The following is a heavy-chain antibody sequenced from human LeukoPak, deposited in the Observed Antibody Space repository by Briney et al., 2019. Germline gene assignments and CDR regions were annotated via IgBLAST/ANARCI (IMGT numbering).Heavy chain of an antibody. J-gene: IGHJ5*02. CDR2: IYPGDSDT. CDR3: ARHHYGVLLEWNNWFDP. D-gene: IGHD3-3*01. V-gene: IGHV5-51*01. CDR1: GYSFTSYW. Sequence: GESLKISCKGSGYSFTSYWIGWVRRMPGKGLEWMGIIYPGDSDTRYSPSFQGQVTISADKSISTAYLQWSSLKASDTAMYYCARHHYGVLLEWNNWFDPWGQGTLVTVSS.